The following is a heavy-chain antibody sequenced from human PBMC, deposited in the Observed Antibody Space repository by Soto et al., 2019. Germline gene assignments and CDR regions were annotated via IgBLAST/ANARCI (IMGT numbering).Heavy chain of an antibody. V-gene: IGHV3-30*18. CDR3: AKRSGDTDYYYYMDV. J-gene: IGHJ6*03. D-gene: IGHD2-21*01. CDR2: ISYDGSNK. CDR1: GFTFSSYG. Sequence: GGSLRLSCAASGFTFSSYGMHWVRQAPGKGLEWVAVISYDGSNKYYADSVKGRFTISRDNSKNTLYLQMNSLRAEDTAVYYCAKRSGDTDYYYYMDVWGQGTTVTVSS.